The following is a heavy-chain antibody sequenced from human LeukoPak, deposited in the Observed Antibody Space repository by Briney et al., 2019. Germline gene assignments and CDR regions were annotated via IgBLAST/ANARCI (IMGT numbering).Heavy chain of an antibody. CDR1: GGSLKNFA. Sequence: SVKVSCKASGGSLKNFAISWVRQAPGQGPEWMGGFNHIYGTTNYAQKFQGRVTITVDDSTNIAYLDLSSLRSDDTALFYCARRAEWFSWTRLDAFDIWGQGTMVTVSS. V-gene: IGHV1-69*13. D-gene: IGHD3-3*01. CDR3: ARRAEWFSWTRLDAFDI. J-gene: IGHJ3*02. CDR2: FNHIYGTT.